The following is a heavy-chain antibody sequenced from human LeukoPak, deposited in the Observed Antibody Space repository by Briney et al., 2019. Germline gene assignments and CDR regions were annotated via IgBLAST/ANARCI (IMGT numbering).Heavy chain of an antibody. J-gene: IGHJ5*02. CDR2: INSDGSGI. CDR3: AREAGYYTSWFDP. D-gene: IGHD2/OR15-2a*01. V-gene: IGHV3-74*01. CDR1: GFTFGRYW. Sequence: PGGSLRLFCAASGFTFGRYWVLWLRQPPGKGLVWVSWINSDGSGINYADSVEGRFTISRDNAKNTLYLHMNSLRVENTGVYYCAREAGYYTSWFDPWGQGTLVTVSS.